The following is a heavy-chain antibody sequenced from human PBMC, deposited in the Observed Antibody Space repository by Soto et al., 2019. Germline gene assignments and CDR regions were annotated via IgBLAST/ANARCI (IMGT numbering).Heavy chain of an antibody. D-gene: IGHD3-22*01. CDR3: ASFSIITEYYFDY. Sequence: LGGSLRLSCAASGFTFSSYAMSWVRQAPGKGLEWVSAISGSGGSTYYADSVKGRFTISRDNSKNTLYLQMNSLRAEDTAVYYCASFSIITEYYFDYWGQGTLVTVSS. V-gene: IGHV3-23*01. CDR1: GFTFSSYA. J-gene: IGHJ4*02. CDR2: ISGSGGST.